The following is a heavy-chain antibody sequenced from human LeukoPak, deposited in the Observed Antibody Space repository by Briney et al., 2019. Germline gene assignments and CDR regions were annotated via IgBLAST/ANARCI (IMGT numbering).Heavy chain of an antibody. CDR3: AKRTMSAFDS. D-gene: IGHD5-24*01. CDR1: GFTFRTYA. V-gene: IGHV3-23*01. Sequence: GGSLRLSCTASGFTFRTYAINCVRPAPGKGLEWPSSISGSGNGTYYADSVKGRFISSRDNSNNMVYLQMNSLTVEDTATDYCAKRTMSAFDSWGQGTLLIVSS. CDR2: ISGSGNGT. J-gene: IGHJ4*02.